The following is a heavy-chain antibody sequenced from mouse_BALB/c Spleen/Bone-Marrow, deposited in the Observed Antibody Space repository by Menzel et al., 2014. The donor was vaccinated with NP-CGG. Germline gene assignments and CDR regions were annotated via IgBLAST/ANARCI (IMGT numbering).Heavy chain of an antibody. V-gene: IGHV4-1*02. CDR2: INPDSSTI. Sequence: EVKLVESGGGLVQPGGSLKLSCAASGFDFSRYWMSWVRQAPGKGLEWIGEINPDSSTINYTPSLKDKFIIYRDNDKNTLYLQMSKVRSEDTAVYCCARLSYYGRFAYWGQGTLVTVSA. CDR3: ARLSYYGRFAY. D-gene: IGHD1-1*01. CDR1: GFDFSRYW. J-gene: IGHJ3*01.